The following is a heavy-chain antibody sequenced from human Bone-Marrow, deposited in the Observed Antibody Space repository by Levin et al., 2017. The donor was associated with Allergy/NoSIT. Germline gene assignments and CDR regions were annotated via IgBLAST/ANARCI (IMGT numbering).Heavy chain of an antibody. J-gene: IGHJ4*02. CDR3: VRDLAGRDGN. V-gene: IGHV3-74*01. CDR2: TNEDGRIT. D-gene: IGHD2-21*02. CDR1: GFTFSTYW. Sequence: VASVKVSCAASGFTFSTYWMHWVRQGPGKGLVWVSRTNEDGRITNYADTVKGRFTISRDNARNTLYLQMNNLRAEDTAVYYCVRDLAGRDGNWGQGTLVTVSS.